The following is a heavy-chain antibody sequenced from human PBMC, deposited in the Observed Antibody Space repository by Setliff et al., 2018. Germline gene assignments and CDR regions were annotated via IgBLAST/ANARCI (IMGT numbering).Heavy chain of an antibody. Sequence: PGESLKISCKGSGYSFTSYWIGWVRQMPGKGLEWMAIIYPDDSDGRHSPSFRGQVTGSADKSINTAYLQWSSLNASYTAMFYCARFCSSTSCPGAFDIWGQGTMVSVS. CDR2: IYPDDSDG. CDR1: GYSFTSYW. J-gene: IGHJ3*02. V-gene: IGHV5-51*01. D-gene: IGHD2-2*01. CDR3: ARFCSSTSCPGAFDI.